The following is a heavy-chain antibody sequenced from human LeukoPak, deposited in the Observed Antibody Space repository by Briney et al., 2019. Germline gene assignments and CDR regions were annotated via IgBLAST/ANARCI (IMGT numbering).Heavy chain of an antibody. CDR3: ARVLGYCSSTSCYVGGDFDY. V-gene: IGHV4-34*01. Sequence: SEALSLTCAVYGGSFSGYCWSWIRQPPGKGLEWIGEINHSGSTNYNPSLKSRVTISVDTSKNQFSLKLSSVTAADTAVYYCARVLGYCSSTSCYVGGDFDYWGQGTLVTVSS. CDR1: GGSFSGYC. CDR2: INHSGST. J-gene: IGHJ4*02. D-gene: IGHD2-2*01.